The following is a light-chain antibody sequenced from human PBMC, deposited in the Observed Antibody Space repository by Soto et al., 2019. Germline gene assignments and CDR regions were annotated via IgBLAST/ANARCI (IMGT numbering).Light chain of an antibody. J-gene: IGKJ4*01. CDR3: QQLNSYPIT. CDR2: AAS. CDR1: QGSSSY. V-gene: IGKV1-9*01. Sequence: DIQLTQSPSFLSASVGDRVTITCRASQGSSSYLAWYQQKPGKAPKLLIYAASTLESGVSSRFSGSRSGTEFTLAISSLQPEDLATYYCQQLNSYPITFGGGTKVEL.